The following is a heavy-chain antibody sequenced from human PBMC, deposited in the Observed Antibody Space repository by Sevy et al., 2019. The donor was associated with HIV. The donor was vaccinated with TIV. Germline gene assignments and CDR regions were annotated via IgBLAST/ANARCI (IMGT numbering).Heavy chain of an antibody. J-gene: IGHJ3*02. CDR2: IYSGSST. CDR1: GFTVSSNY. CDR3: ARGGYYDSSGYYIPAESPSAFDI. V-gene: IGHV3-53*01. D-gene: IGHD3-22*01. Sequence: GRSLRLSCAASGFTVSSNYMSWVRQAAGKGLEWVSVIYSGSSTYYPDSVKGRFTISRDNSKNTLYLQMNSLRAEDTAVYYCARGGYYDSSGYYIPAESPSAFDIWGQGTMVTVSS.